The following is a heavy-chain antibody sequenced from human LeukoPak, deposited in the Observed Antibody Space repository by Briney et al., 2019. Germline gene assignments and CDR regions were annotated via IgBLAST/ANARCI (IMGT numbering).Heavy chain of an antibody. CDR3: ARDVTPSVAGYYYYYGMDV. CDR1: GFTFSSYS. D-gene: IGHD6-19*01. CDR2: ISSSSSYI. J-gene: IGHJ6*02. V-gene: IGHV3-21*01. Sequence: TGGSLGLSCAASGFTFSSYSMNWVRQAPGKGLEWVSSISSSSSYIYYADSVKGRFTISRDNAKNSLYLQMNSLRAEDTAVYYCARDVTPSVAGYYYYYGMDVWGQGTTVTVSS.